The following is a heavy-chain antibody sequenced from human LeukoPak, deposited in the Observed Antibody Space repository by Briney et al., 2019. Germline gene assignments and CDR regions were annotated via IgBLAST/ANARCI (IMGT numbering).Heavy chain of an antibody. CDR2: LFGSGGSP. CDR3: GKTTVGYSSGRYPGWPVDY. V-gene: IGHV3-23*01. CDR1: GFTFNSYA. Sequence: GGSLRLSCAASGFTFNSYAMFWVRQAPGEGLEWISGLFGSGGSPHYTDSVKGPFTISRDNSQEIGYLQLDSLRVEDTALYYCGKTTVGYSSGRYPGWPVDYWGQGALVTVSS. D-gene: IGHD2-15*01. J-gene: IGHJ4*02.